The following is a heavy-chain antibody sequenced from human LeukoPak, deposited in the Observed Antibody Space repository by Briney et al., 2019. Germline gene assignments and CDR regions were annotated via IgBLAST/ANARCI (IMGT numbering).Heavy chain of an antibody. J-gene: IGHJ4*02. CDR1: GGSISSYY. CDR3: ARGRYCSGGSCYYFDY. D-gene: IGHD2-15*01. CDR2: ICYSGST. V-gene: IGHV4-59*12. Sequence: SETLSLTCTVSGGSISSYYWSWIRQPPGKGLEWIGYICYSGSTNYNPSLKSRVTISVDTSKNQFSLKLSSVTAADTAVYYCARGRYCSGGSCYYFDYWGQGTLVTVSS.